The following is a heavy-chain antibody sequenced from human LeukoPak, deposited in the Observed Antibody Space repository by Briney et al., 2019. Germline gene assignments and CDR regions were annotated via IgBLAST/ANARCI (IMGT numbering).Heavy chain of an antibody. Sequence: ASVKDSCKASGYAFTDYYIHWVRQAPGQGLEWLGWINPTSGGTKYAQKFQGRVNMTRDTSISTAYMELSRLRADDTAVFYCARGGSAWDNPFDYWGQGTLVTVSS. D-gene: IGHD6-19*01. CDR1: GYAFTDYY. J-gene: IGHJ4*02. V-gene: IGHV1-2*02. CDR3: ARGGSAWDNPFDY. CDR2: INPTSGGT.